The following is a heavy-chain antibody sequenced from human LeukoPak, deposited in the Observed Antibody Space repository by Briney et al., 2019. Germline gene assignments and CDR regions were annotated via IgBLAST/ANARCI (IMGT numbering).Heavy chain of an antibody. Sequence: SETLSLTCTVSGGSISSSSYYWGWIRQPPGKGLEWIGSIYYSGSTYYNPSLKSRVTISVDTSKNQFSLKLSSVTAADTAVYYCARDGWGGWFDPWGQGTLVTVSS. J-gene: IGHJ5*02. CDR3: ARDGWGGWFDP. V-gene: IGHV4-39*07. CDR1: GGSISSSSYY. CDR2: IYYSGST. D-gene: IGHD3-16*01.